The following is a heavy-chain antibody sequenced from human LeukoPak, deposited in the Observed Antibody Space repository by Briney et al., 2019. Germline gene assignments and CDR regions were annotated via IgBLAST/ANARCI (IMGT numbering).Heavy chain of an antibody. D-gene: IGHD3-22*01. CDR1: GGSISSSSYY. J-gene: IGHJ4*02. V-gene: IGHV4-39*01. CDR2: IYYSGST. CDR3: ARQFLGDSSGYPHFDY. Sequence: SETLSLXCTVPGGSISSSSYYWGWTRQPPGKGPEWIGSIYYSGSTYYNPSLKSRVTISVDTSKNQFSLKLSSVTAADTAVYYCARQFLGDSSGYPHFDYWGQGTLVTVSS.